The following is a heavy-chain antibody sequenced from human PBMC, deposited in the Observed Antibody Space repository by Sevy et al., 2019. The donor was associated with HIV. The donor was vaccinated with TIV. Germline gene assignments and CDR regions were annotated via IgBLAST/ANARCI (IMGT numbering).Heavy chain of an antibody. Sequence: GGSLRLSCAVSGFTFSSYCMSWVRQAPGKGLEWVANIKQDGGAQYYVDSVKGRFAISRDNAKNSLFLQMNSLRVEDTAVYYCARSTNSAALDYWGQGTPVTVSS. V-gene: IGHV3-7*01. J-gene: IGHJ4*02. CDR2: IKQDGGAQ. CDR3: ARSTNSAALDY. CDR1: GFTFSSYC. D-gene: IGHD2-2*01.